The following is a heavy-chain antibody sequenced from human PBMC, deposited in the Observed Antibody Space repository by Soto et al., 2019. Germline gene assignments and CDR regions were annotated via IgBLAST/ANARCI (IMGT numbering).Heavy chain of an antibody. Sequence: GSLRLSCAASGFTFSSYGMHWVRQAPGKGLEWVAVISYDGGNKYYADSVKGRFTISRDNSKNTLYLQMNSLRAEDTAVYYCAKVGTGQWLVFGWFDPWGQGTLVTVSS. V-gene: IGHV3-30*18. CDR2: ISYDGGNK. D-gene: IGHD6-19*01. CDR1: GFTFSSYG. J-gene: IGHJ5*02. CDR3: AKVGTGQWLVFGWFDP.